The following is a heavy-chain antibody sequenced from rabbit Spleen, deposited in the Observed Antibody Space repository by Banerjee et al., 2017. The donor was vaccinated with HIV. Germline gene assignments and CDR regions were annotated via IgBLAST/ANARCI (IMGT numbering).Heavy chain of an antibody. CDR2: IGAGVTYTT. J-gene: IGHJ6*01. Sequence: QSLEESGGDLVKPGASLTLTCTASGFSFSYSDYMCWVRQPPGKGPEWIACIGAGVTYTTYYATWAKGRFTISKTSSTTVTLQMTSLTAADTATYFCARYSGTSFSSYGMDLWGPGTLVTVS. V-gene: IGHV1S40*01. D-gene: IGHD8-1*01. CDR1: GFSFSYSDY. CDR3: ARYSGTSFSSYGMDL.